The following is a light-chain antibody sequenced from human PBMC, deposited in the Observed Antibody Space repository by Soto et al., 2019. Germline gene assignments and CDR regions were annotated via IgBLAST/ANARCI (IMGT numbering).Light chain of an antibody. CDR2: GAS. V-gene: IGKV3-15*01. J-gene: IGKJ1*01. CDR3: QQYNNWWT. CDR1: QSVSNN. Sequence: DIVMTQSPATLSVSPGERATLSCRARQSVSNNLAWYQKKPGQAPRLLIYGASTRATGIPARFSGSGSGTEFTLTISSLQSEDFAFYYCQQYNNWWTFGQGTRVDIK.